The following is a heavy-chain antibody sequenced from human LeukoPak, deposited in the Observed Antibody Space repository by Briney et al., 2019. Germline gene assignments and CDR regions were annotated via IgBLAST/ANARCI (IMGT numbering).Heavy chain of an antibody. V-gene: IGHV3-66*01. CDR3: ARDFTSGSYQFDY. J-gene: IGHJ4*02. D-gene: IGHD1-26*01. CDR2: IYSGGST. Sequence: GGSLRLSCAASGFTVSSNYMSWVRQAPGKGLEWVSVIYSGGSTYYADSVKGRFTISRDNSKNTLYLQMNSLGAEDTAVYYCARDFTSGSYQFDYWGQGTLVTVSS. CDR1: GFTVSSNY.